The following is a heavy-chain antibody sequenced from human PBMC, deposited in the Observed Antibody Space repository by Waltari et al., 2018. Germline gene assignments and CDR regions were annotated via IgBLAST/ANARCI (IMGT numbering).Heavy chain of an antibody. D-gene: IGHD1-1*01. CDR1: GGTFVTYT. Sequence: QVQLVQSGAEVKMPGSSVTVSCKASGGTFVTYTLSWVRQAPGQGLEWMGRSIPIRGIANSGQKFQGRVTITADKSTSTADMELNSRRSEDTAIYYGARDEGQLERRDGSFDIWGQGTMVTVSS. V-gene: IGHV1-69*08. CDR2: SIPIRGIA. J-gene: IGHJ3*02. CDR3: ARDEGQLERRDGSFDI.